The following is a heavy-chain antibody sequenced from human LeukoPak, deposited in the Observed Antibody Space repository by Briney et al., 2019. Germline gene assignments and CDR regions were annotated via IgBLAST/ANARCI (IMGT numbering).Heavy chain of an antibody. CDR2: ISGSGNDI. D-gene: IGHD3/OR15-3a*01. V-gene: IGHV3-11*01. Sequence: GGSLRLPCATSGFIFSGYYMSWIRQAPGEGLEWVSYISGSGNDISYADSVKGLFTISRDNAKGSLYLQMNSLRAADTAVYYCGTHAGRTGSDDWGQGTLVTVSS. CDR3: GTHAGRTGSDD. CDR1: GFIFSGYY. J-gene: IGHJ4*02.